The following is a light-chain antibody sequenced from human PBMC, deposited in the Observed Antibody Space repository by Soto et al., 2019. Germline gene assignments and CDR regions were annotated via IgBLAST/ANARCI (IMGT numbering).Light chain of an antibody. CDR1: QSVSSNQ. CDR3: QQYGGSPGT. CDR2: GAS. V-gene: IGKV3-20*01. Sequence: EFVLTQSPGTLSLSPGERATHSCRTSQSVSSNQLAWYQQKPGQAPRLLIYGASSRTTGIPDRFSGSGSGTNFTLTISRLETEDFAVYYCQQYGGSPGTFGQGTKVQIK. J-gene: IGKJ1*01.